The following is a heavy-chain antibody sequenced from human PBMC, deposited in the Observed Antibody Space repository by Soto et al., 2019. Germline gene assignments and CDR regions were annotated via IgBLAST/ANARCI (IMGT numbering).Heavy chain of an antibody. V-gene: IGHV6-1*01. D-gene: IGHD3-3*01. CDR3: ARELTYYDFWSGYYPYYFDY. Sequence: SQTLSLTCAISGDSVSSNSAAWNWIRQSPSRGLEWLGRTYYRSKWYNDYAVSVKSRITINPDTPKNQFSLQLNSVTPEDTAVYYFARELTYYDFWSGYYPYYFDYWGQGTLVTVSS. CDR1: GDSVSSNSAA. J-gene: IGHJ4*02. CDR2: TYYRSKWYN.